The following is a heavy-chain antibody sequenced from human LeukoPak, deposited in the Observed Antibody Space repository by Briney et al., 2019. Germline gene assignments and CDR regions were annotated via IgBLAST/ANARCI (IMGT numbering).Heavy chain of an antibody. CDR1: GGSISSGDYY. Sequence: PSETLSLTCTVSGGSISSGDYYWSWIRQPPGKGLEWIGYIYYSGSTYYNPSLKSRVTISVDTSKNQFSLKLSSVTAADTAVYYCARVSGTTVTTNFDYWGQGTLVTVSS. CDR3: ARVSGTTVTTNFDY. V-gene: IGHV4-30-4*01. CDR2: IYYSGST. D-gene: IGHD4-17*01. J-gene: IGHJ4*02.